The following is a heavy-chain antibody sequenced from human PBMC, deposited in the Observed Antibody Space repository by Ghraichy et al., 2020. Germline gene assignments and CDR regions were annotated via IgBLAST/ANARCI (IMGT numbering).Heavy chain of an antibody. Sequence: ESLNISCAASGFTVSINYMSWVRQAPGKGLEWVSVIYSGGSTYYADSVKGRFTISRDNSKNTLDLHMNSLRAEDTAVYYCARDVAPAGYFDYWGQGTLVTVSS. J-gene: IGHJ4*02. CDR3: ARDVAPAGYFDY. D-gene: IGHD6-13*01. CDR2: IYSGGST. CDR1: GFTVSINY. V-gene: IGHV3-66*02.